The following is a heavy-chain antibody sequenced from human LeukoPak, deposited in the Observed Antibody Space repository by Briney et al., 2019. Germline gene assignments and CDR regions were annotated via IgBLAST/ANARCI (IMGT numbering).Heavy chain of an antibody. Sequence: SETLSLTCAVYGGSFSGYYWSWIRQPPGKGLEWIGEINHSGSTNYNPSLKSRVTISVDTSKNQFSLKLSSATAADTAVYYCARRGYSYGTFDYWGQGTLVTVSS. V-gene: IGHV4-34*01. D-gene: IGHD5-18*01. CDR3: ARRGYSYGTFDY. CDR2: INHSGST. J-gene: IGHJ4*02. CDR1: GGSFSGYY.